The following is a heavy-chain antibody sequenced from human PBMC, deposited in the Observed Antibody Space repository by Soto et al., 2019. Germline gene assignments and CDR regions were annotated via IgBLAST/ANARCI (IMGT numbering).Heavy chain of an antibody. D-gene: IGHD6-13*01. Sequence: PGGSLRLSCAASGFTFRSFTMKWVRQAPGKGLEWVSTISSNSAYIYYTDALRGRFTISRDNAKNSLHLQMNSLRAEDTAVYYCTRDASRDSSARGWFAPWGPGTMVTVSS. J-gene: IGHJ5*02. CDR2: ISSNSAYI. V-gene: IGHV3-21*01. CDR1: GFTFRSFT. CDR3: TRDASRDSSARGWFAP.